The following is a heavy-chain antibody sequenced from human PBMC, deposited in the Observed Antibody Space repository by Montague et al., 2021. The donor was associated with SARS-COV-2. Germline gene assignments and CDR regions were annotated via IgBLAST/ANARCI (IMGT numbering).Heavy chain of an antibody. CDR2: IYYSGST. J-gene: IGHJ4*02. D-gene: IGHD3-9*01. V-gene: IGHV4-59*08. CDR3: ARVPYILPGYAYFGY. Sequence: SETLSLTCTVSGDSISNYYWSWIRRPPGKGLEWLGYIYYSGSTNYNPSLKSRVTISVDTSKNQFSLRLSSVTAADTAVYYCARVPYILPGYAYFGYWGQGSLVIVSS. CDR1: GDSISNYY.